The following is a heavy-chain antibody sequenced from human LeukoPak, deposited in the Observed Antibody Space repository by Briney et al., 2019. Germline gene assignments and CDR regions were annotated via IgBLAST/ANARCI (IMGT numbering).Heavy chain of an antibody. J-gene: IGHJ4*02. D-gene: IGHD1-26*01. Sequence: RGSLRLSCAASGFTVSSNYMSWVRQAPGKGLEWVSVVYSGGSTHYADSVKGRFTISRDNSKNTLYLHMNRLRAEDTAVYYCATADSGSYYSGFDYWGQGTLVTVSS. CDR3: ATADSGSYYSGFDY. CDR1: GFTVSSNY. CDR2: VYSGGST. V-gene: IGHV3-66*01.